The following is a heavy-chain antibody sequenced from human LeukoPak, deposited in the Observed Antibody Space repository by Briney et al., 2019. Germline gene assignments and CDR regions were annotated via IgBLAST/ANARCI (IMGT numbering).Heavy chain of an antibody. CDR2: IYNSGST. CDR3: ARGYGDNSGAFDI. Sequence: SETLSLTCTVSGGSISSNNYYWGWIRQPPGKGLEWIGSIYNSGSTYYNPSLKSRVIISVDTSKNQFALKVSSVTAADTAVYFCARGYGDNSGAFDIWGQGTLVTVSS. D-gene: IGHD4-23*01. V-gene: IGHV4-39*06. CDR1: GGSISSNNYY. J-gene: IGHJ3*02.